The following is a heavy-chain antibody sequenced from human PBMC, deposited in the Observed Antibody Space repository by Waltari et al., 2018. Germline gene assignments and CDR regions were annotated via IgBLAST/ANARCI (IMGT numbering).Heavy chain of an antibody. CDR1: GFTFSSYG. D-gene: IGHD3-16*01. CDR2: IWYDGSNK. CDR3: AKDLGSEGYDAFDI. J-gene: IGHJ3*02. Sequence: QVQLVESGGGVVQPGRSLRLSCAASGFTFSSYGMPWVRQAPGKGLEWVAVIWYDGSNKYYADSVKGRFTISRDNSKNTLYLQMNSLRAEDTAMYYCAKDLGSEGYDAFDIWGQGTMVTVSS. V-gene: IGHV3-30*18.